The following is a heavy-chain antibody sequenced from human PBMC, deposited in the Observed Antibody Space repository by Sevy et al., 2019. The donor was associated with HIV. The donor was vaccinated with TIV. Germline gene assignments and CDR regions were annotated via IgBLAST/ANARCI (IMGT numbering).Heavy chain of an antibody. CDR2: ISGSGDNT. Sequence: GGSLRLSCAASGFTFSNYAMNWVRQTPGKGLEWVSSISGSGDNTYYADSVKGRFTISRDISYNTVTLQMSSLRAEDTAVCYCAKNENFWGGYLAMDVWGQGTTVTVSS. D-gene: IGHD3-3*01. J-gene: IGHJ6*02. CDR1: GFTFSNYA. CDR3: AKNENFWGGYLAMDV. V-gene: IGHV3-23*01.